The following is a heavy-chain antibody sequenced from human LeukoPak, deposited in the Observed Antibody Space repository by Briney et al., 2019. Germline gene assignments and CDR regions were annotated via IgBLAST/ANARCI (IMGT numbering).Heavy chain of an antibody. J-gene: IGHJ4*02. CDR3: ARVRYSSGWYFDY. Sequence: GGSLRLSCAASGFTFSRNSMNWVRQAPGKGLEWVSSISSSSSYIYYADSVKGRFTISRDNAKNTLYLQMNSLRAEDTAVYYCARVRYSSGWYFDYWGQGTLVTVSS. V-gene: IGHV3-21*01. CDR1: GFTFSRNS. D-gene: IGHD6-19*01. CDR2: ISSSSSYI.